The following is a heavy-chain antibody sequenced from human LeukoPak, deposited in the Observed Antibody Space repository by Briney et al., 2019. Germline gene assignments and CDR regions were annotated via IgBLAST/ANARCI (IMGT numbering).Heavy chain of an antibody. CDR3: ARDRGASYYYGSGSYIGAFDI. D-gene: IGHD3-10*01. CDR2: ISAYNGNT. CDR1: GYTFTSYG. V-gene: IGHV1-18*01. J-gene: IGHJ3*02. Sequence: ASVKVSCKASGYTFTSYGISWVRQAPGQGLEWMGWISAYNGNTNYAQKLQGRVTMTTDTSTSTAYMELRSLRSDDTAVYYCARDRGASYYYGSGSYIGAFDIWGQGTMVIVSS.